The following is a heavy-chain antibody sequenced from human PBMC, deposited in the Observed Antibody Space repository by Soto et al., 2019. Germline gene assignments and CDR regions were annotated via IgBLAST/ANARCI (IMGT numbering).Heavy chain of an antibody. Sequence: ASVKVSCKASGYTFTSNGISWVRQAPGQGLEWMGWISADNDYTNYPQKLQGRVTMITDTSTNTAYMELRSLRSDDTAVYYCARAVIVVVPAAPYYYYYMDVWGKGTTVTVSS. D-gene: IGHD2-2*01. CDR3: ARAVIVVVPAAPYYYYYMDV. V-gene: IGHV1-18*01. J-gene: IGHJ6*03. CDR1: GYTFTSNG. CDR2: ISADNDYT.